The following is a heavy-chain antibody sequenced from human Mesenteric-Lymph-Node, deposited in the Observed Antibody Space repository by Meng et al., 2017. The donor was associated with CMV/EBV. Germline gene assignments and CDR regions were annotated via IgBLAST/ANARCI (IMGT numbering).Heavy chain of an antibody. Sequence: GESLKISCAASGLIVSSAYMIWVRQGPGKGLEWVSIIFSDGRTYYADSVRGRFTISRDSSTNTLYLQMSSLRPEDTAVYYCAKDFHSGYDFIYYYYGMDVWGQGTTVTVSS. J-gene: IGHJ6*02. CDR3: AKDFHSGYDFIYYYYGMDV. CDR1: GLIVSSAY. D-gene: IGHD5-12*01. CDR2: IFSDGRT. V-gene: IGHV3-66*02.